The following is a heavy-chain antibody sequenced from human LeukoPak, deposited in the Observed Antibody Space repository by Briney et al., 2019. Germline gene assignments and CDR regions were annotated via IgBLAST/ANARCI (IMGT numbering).Heavy chain of an antibody. CDR1: GFTFSSYG. CDR2: IWYDGSNK. D-gene: IGHD3-10*01. CDR3: ARDSWFGEATPDAFDI. V-gene: IGHV3-33*01. Sequence: GGSLRLSCAASGFTFSSYGMHWVRQAPGKGLEWVAVIWYDGSNKYYADSVKGRFTISRDNSKNTLYLQLNSLRAEDTAVYYCARDSWFGEATPDAFDIWGQGTMVTVSS. J-gene: IGHJ3*02.